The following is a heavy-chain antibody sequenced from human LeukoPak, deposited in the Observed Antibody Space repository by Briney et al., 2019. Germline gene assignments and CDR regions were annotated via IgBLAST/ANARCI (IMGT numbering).Heavy chain of an antibody. Sequence: GESLKISCKGSGYSFTIHWIAWVRQMPGKGLEWMGIIYPGDSDTRYSPSFQGQATISADKSISTAYLQWSSLKASDTAMYYCARLYRTTSPLDYWGQGTLVTVSS. CDR2: IYPGDSDT. J-gene: IGHJ4*02. D-gene: IGHD1-26*01. CDR1: GYSFTIHW. CDR3: ARLYRTTSPLDY. V-gene: IGHV5-51*01.